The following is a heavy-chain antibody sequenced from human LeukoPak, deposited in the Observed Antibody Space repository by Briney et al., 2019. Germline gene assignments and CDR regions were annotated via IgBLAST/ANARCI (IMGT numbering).Heavy chain of an antibody. CDR3: ARGAGWYDY. D-gene: IGHD6-19*01. Sequence: SETLSLTCTVSGGSISSHYWSRLRQPPGKGLEWIAYIYYSGSANYNPSLNSRVTISLDTSKNQFSLKLNSVTAADTAVYYCARGAGWYDYWGQGTLVTVSS. CDR2: IYYSGSA. CDR1: GGSISSHY. J-gene: IGHJ4*02. V-gene: IGHV4-59*11.